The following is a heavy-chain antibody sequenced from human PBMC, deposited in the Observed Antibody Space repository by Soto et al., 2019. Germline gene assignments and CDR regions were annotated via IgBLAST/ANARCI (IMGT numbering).Heavy chain of an antibody. D-gene: IGHD3-3*01. CDR3: AHRGSGYSFVY. J-gene: IGHJ4*02. Sequence: QITLKESGPTLVKPTQTLTLTCSFSGFSLSTSGVGVGWIRQPPGKALEWLALIYWDDDKRYSPSLKSRLTITKDTSKNQVVLTMSNMDPVDTATYYCAHRGSGYSFVYWGQGTLVTVSS. V-gene: IGHV2-5*02. CDR1: GFSLSTSGVG. CDR2: IYWDDDK.